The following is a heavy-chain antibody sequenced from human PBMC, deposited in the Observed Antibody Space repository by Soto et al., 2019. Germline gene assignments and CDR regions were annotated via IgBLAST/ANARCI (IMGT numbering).Heavy chain of an antibody. D-gene: IGHD6-13*01. CDR3: ARTQIAAAATGWFAP. V-gene: IGHV3-21*01. Sequence: PGGSLRLSCAASGFTFSSYSMNWVRQAPGKGLEWVSSISSSSYIYYADSVKGRFTISRDNAKNSLYLQMNSLRAEDTAVYYCARTQIAAAATGWFAPWGQGTLVTVSS. CDR1: GFTFSSYS. CDR2: ISSSSYI. J-gene: IGHJ5*02.